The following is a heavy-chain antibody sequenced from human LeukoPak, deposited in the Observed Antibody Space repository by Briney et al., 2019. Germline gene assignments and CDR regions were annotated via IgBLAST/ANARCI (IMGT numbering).Heavy chain of an antibody. V-gene: IGHV3-23*01. J-gene: IGHJ4*02. CDR3: AKTTTGYSSGRYPGWPVDY. D-gene: IGHD6-19*01. CDR1: GFTFNSYA. CDR2: IFGSGGSA. Sequence: PGGSLRLSCAASGFTFNSYAMYWVRQAPGKGLEWVSGIFGSGGSAHYADSVKGRFTISRDNSKNTVYLQMNSLRPEVTAVYYYAKTTTGYSSGRYPGWPVDYWGQGALVTVPS.